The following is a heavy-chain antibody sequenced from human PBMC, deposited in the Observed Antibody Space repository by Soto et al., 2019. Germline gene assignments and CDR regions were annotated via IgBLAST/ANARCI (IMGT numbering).Heavy chain of an antibody. CDR2: VIDGGSA. CDR1: GGSLSGYY. CDR3: ARVGGYFNGSFSGYDGMDV. D-gene: IGHD5-18*01. Sequence: SEKLCLTCAVSGGSLSGYYWRWIRQLPGRGLEWIGEVIDGGSANYSPSLKRRVTISIDTSKNQFSLKLNSATASDTAVYFCARVGGYFNGSFSGYDGMDVGGQGTTGT. J-gene: IGHJ6*02. V-gene: IGHV4-34*12.